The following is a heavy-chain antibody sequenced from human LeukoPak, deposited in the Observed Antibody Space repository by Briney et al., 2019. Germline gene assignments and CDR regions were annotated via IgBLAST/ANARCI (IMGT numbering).Heavy chain of an antibody. CDR3: AKDSGSYTDNNWFDP. V-gene: IGHV1-2*02. CDR2: INPNSGAT. J-gene: IGHJ5*02. Sequence: GASVKVSCKASGYTFTNYYMHWVRQAPGQGLEWMGWINPNSGATKYAQKFQGRVTMTRDTSINTVYMELSRLTSDDTAVYYCAKDSGSYTDNNWFDPWGQGTLVIVSS. CDR1: GYTFTNYY. D-gene: IGHD1-26*01.